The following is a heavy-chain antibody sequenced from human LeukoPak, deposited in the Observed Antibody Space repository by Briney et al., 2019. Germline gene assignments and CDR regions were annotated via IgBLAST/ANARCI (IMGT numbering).Heavy chain of an antibody. J-gene: IGHJ5*02. CDR1: GFTFSSYS. CDR3: ARGGYCSSTSCYDWFDP. CDR2: ISSSSSYI. Sequence: KPGGSLRLSCAASGFTFSSYSMNWVRQAPGKGLEWVSSISSSSSYIYYADSVKGRFTISRDNAKNSLYLQMNSLRAEDTAVYYCARGGYCSSTSCYDWFDPWGQGTLVTVSS. D-gene: IGHD2-2*01. V-gene: IGHV3-21*01.